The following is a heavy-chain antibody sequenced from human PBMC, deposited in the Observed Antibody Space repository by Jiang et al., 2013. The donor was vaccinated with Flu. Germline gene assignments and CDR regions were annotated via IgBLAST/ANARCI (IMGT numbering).Heavy chain of an antibody. J-gene: IGHJ4*02. V-gene: IGHV7-4-1*02. Sequence: QSGSELKMPGASVKVSCKASGYTFTSYAMNWMRQAPGQGLEWMGWINTNTGNPRYGQGFTGRFVFSLDTSVSTAYLEISSLQAEDTAVYYCARAGRAGSSGWYDYFGYWGQGTLVTVSS. D-gene: IGHD6-19*01. CDR3: ARAGRAGSSGWYDYFGY. CDR1: GYTFTSYA. CDR2: INTNTGNP.